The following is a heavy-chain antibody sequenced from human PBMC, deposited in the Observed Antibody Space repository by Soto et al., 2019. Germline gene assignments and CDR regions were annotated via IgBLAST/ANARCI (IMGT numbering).Heavy chain of an antibody. J-gene: IGHJ4*02. V-gene: IGHV3-21*01. Sequence: PGGSLRLSCVASGFSFNTYSLKWVRQAPGKGLELVSSISSKSSYIYYADSVKGRFTVSRDNAKSTVYLQLTSLRADDTAVYYCARQAAGTAFFDYWGQGTLVNVSS. CDR3: ARQAAGTAFFDY. D-gene: IGHD6-13*01. CDR1: GFSFNTYS. CDR2: ISSKSSYI.